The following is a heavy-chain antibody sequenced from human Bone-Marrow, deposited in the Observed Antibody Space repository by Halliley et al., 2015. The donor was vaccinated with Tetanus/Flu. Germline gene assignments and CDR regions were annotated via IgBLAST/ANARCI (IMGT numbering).Heavy chain of an antibody. V-gene: IGHV1-18*01. CDR3: ARDRTGNTYYGLDV. CDR2: ISSFNGNT. CDR1: GYTFSNDG. Sequence: QLVQSEAEVKRPGASVKVSCKASGYTFSNDGISWVRQAPGQGLEWMGWISSFNGNTIYAQNLQGRVTMTTETSTTTAYMELRSLTYDDTAVYFCARDRTGNTYYGLDVWGQGTTVTVSS. D-gene: IGHD1-7*01. J-gene: IGHJ6*02.